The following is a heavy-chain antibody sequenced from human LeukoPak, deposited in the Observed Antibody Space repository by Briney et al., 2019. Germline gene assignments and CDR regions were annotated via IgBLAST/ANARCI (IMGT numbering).Heavy chain of an antibody. CDR2: MNPNSGNT. V-gene: IGHV1-8*03. CDR1: GYTFTSYD. D-gene: IGHD4-17*01. CDR3: ARYPSLEESLTLTTVTTFDY. Sequence: GASVKVSCKASGYTFTSYDINWVRQATGQGLEWMGWMNPNSGNTGYAQKFQGRVTITRNTSISTAYMELSSLRSEDTAVYYCARYPSLEESLTLTTVTTFDYWGQGTLVTVSS. J-gene: IGHJ4*02.